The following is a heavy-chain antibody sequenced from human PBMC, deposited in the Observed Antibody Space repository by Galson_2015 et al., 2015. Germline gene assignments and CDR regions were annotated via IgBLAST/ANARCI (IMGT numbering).Heavy chain of an antibody. CDR1: GGTFSSYA. D-gene: IGHD4-17*01. CDR2: IIPIFGTA. V-gene: IGHV1-69*13. Sequence: SVKVSCKASGGTFSSYAISWVRQAPGQGLEWMGGIIPIFGTANYAQKFQGRVTITADESTSTAYMELSSLRSEDTAVYYCARVRTSVTIYLYYYGMDVWGQGTTVTVSS. CDR3: ARVRTSVTIYLYYYGMDV. J-gene: IGHJ6*02.